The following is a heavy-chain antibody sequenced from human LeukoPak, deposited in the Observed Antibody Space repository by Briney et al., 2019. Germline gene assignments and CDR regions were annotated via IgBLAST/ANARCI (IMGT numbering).Heavy chain of an antibody. CDR2: IYHTGST. D-gene: IGHD3-10*01. CDR3: VGDYGSGSYRFDF. V-gene: IGHV4-30-4*07. Sequence: PSETLSLTCAVSGGSISSALYSWSWIRQPPGKGLEWIGYIYHTGSTTYNPSFKSRLTISLDTSKNQFSLNLNSVTAADTAMYYCVGDYGSGSYRFDFWGQGTLVTVSS. J-gene: IGHJ4*02. CDR1: GGSISSALYS.